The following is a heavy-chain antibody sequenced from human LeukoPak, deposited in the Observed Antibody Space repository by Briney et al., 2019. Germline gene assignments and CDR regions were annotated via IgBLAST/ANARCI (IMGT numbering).Heavy chain of an antibody. CDR3: ARGVCSGGSCYSLMFDY. V-gene: IGHV3-13*01. CDR1: GLTFSSYD. CDR2: IGTAGDT. J-gene: IGHJ4*02. D-gene: IGHD2-15*01. Sequence: PGGSLRLSCAASGLTFSSYDMHWVRQATGKGLEWVSAIGTAGDTYYPGSVKGRFTISRENAKNSLYLQMNSLRAGDTAVYYCARGVCSGGSCYSLMFDYWGQGTLVTVSS.